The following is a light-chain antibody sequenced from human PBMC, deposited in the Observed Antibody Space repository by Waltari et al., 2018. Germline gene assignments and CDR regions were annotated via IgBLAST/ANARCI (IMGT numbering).Light chain of an antibody. CDR1: QSVSIY. V-gene: IGKV3-20*01. J-gene: IGKJ1*01. Sequence: IVLTQSPGTLSLSPGERATLSCRASQSVSIYLAWYQQKPGQAPRLLIYQTSTRATGIPDRFSGSGSGTDFSLTISGLEPEDFAVYYCQHYKSLPVSFGQGTRVEIK. CDR2: QTS. CDR3: QHYKSLPVS.